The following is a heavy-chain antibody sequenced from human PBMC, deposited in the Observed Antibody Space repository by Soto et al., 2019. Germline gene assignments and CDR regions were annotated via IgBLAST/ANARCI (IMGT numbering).Heavy chain of an antibody. CDR1: GDSVSSNSAA. CDR3: ARVRTSGQRNYYYYGMDV. D-gene: IGHD3-10*01. J-gene: IGHJ6*02. CDR2: TYYRSKWYN. V-gene: IGHV6-1*01. Sequence: TLSLTCAISGDSVSSNSAAWNWIRQSPARGLEWLGRTYYRSKWYNDYAVSVKSRITINPDTSKNQFSLQLNSVTPEDTAVYYCARVRTSGQRNYYYYGMDVWGQGTNVTVSS.